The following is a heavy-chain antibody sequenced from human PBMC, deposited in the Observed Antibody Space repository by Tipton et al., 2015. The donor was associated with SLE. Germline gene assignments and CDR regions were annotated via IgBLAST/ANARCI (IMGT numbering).Heavy chain of an antibody. V-gene: IGHV3-30*02. CDR2: IGYDGRKI. Sequence: SGFIFSSYGMHWVRQAPGKGLEWMAFIGYDGRKINFADSVKGRLTISRDNSKNMLFLQMNSLRADDTALYYCAKAGISGSAYDYWGQGTPVTVSS. D-gene: IGHD3-10*01. J-gene: IGHJ4*02. CDR3: AKAGISGSAYDY. CDR1: GFIFSSYG.